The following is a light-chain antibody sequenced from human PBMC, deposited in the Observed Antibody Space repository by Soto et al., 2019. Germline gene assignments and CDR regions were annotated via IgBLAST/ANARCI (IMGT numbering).Light chain of an antibody. J-gene: IGKJ1*01. CDR1: ETINYW. CDR3: QQYYSWWT. V-gene: IGKV1-5*01. CDR2: DVS. Sequence: DVQMTQSPSTLSASVGDRVTITCRASETINYWVAWYQQKRGKAPKLLIFDVSTLESGAPSMFGGSGSGAVFTPTISRLQHDDFAAYYCQQYYSWWTFGQGTKVDIK.